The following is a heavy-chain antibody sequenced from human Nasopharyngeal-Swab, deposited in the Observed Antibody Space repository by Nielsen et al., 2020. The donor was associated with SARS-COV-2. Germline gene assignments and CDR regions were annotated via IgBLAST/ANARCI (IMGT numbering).Heavy chain of an antibody. CDR1: GFTFSDRY. CDR2: ISSSTSI. Sequence: GESLKISCAASGFTFSDRYMIWIRQAPGKGLEWISYISSSTSINYADSVKGRFTISRDNAKNSLYLQMNSLRAEDTAVYYCARRAGYCSGGTDCYYFDPWGQGTLVTVSS. CDR3: ARRAGYCSGGTDCYYFDP. J-gene: IGHJ4*02. D-gene: IGHD2-15*01. V-gene: IGHV3-11*01.